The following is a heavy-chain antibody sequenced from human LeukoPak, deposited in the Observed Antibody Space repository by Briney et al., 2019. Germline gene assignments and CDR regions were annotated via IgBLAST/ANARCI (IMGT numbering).Heavy chain of an antibody. Sequence: AGGSLRLSCAASGFTFSNAWMSWVRQAPGKGLEWVGRIKSKTVGGTTDYAAPVKGRFTISRDDSKNTLYLQMNSLKTEDTAVYYCTTTVGYFDYWGQGTLVTVSS. J-gene: IGHJ4*02. D-gene: IGHD3-16*01. CDR1: GFTFSNAW. V-gene: IGHV3-15*01. CDR3: TTTVGYFDY. CDR2: IKSKTVGGTT.